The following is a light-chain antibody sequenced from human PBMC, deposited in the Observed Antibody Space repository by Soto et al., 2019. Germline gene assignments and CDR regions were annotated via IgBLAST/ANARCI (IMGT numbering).Light chain of an antibody. CDR3: QTWGTGIRV. CDR2: LNSDGSH. J-gene: IGLJ3*02. CDR1: SGHSSSA. V-gene: IGLV4-69*01. Sequence: QLVLTQSPSASASLGASVKLTCTLSSGHSSSAIAWHQQQPEKGPRYLMKLNSDGSHTKGDGIPDRFSGSSSGAERYLTISSLQSEEEADYYCQTWGTGIRVFGGGTKVTVL.